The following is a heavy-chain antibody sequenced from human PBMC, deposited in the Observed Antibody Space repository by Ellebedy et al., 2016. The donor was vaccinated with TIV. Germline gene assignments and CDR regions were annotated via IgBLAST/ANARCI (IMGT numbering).Heavy chain of an antibody. V-gene: IGHV3-7*03. CDR3: AKRWSSSTQDPVEV. J-gene: IGHJ4*02. CDR2: IKQGGSEK. CDR1: GFTFTNYW. Sequence: GESLKISCAASGFTFTNYWMSWVRQAPGKGLEWVATIKQGGSEKYYVDSVKGRFTISSDNAKNSLYLQMNSLRAEDTAVYYCAKRWSSSTQDPVEVWGQGTLVTVSS. D-gene: IGHD6-6*01.